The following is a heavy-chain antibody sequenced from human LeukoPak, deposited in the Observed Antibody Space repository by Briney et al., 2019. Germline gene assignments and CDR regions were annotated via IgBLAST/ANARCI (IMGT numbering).Heavy chain of an antibody. CDR2: IIEKGTA. J-gene: IGHJ2*01. CDR1: GGSLSSYS. D-gene: IGHD3-10*01. Sequence: PSDTLSLTHALYGGSLSSYSWSGTWIRQPPKKGLEWIGEIIEKGTANYNPSLKSRVTIALDTSKNQFSLKLTSMTAADTAMYYCARGYYPPRWYFDLWGRGTLVTVSS. CDR3: ARGYYPPRWYFDL. V-gene: IGHV4-34*01.